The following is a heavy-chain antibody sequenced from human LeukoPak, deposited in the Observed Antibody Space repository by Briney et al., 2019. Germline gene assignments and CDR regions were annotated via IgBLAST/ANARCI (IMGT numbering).Heavy chain of an antibody. V-gene: IGHV3-30*18. D-gene: IGHD3-10*01. CDR1: GFTFGSYG. CDR2: ISYEGRNK. Sequence: PGRSLRLSCAASGFTFGSYGMHWVRQAPGKGLEWVAVISYEGRNKYYADSVKGRFTISRDDSKNTLHLQMNSLRAEDTAVYYCTKGLWFGELSSWFDPWGQGTLVTVSS. CDR3: TKGLWFGELSSWFDP. J-gene: IGHJ5*02.